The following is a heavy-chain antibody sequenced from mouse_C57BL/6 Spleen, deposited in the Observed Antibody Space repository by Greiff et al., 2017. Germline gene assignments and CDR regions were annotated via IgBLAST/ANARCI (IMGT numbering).Heavy chain of an antibody. CDR3: ALIYYENYFDY. V-gene: IGHV1-42*01. CDR1: GYSFTGYY. Sequence: VQLQQSGPELVKPGASVKISCKASGYSFTGYYMNWVKQSPEKSLEWIGEINPSTGGTTYNQKFKAKATLTVDKSSSTAYMQLKSLTSEDSAVYYCALIYYENYFDYWGQGTTLTVSS. CDR2: INPSTGGT. D-gene: IGHD2-4*01. J-gene: IGHJ2*01.